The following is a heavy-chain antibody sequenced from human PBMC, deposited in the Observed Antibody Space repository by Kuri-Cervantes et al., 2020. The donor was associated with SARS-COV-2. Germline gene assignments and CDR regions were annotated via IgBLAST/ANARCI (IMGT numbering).Heavy chain of an antibody. J-gene: IGHJ5*02. CDR1: GGTFSSYG. D-gene: IGHD2-2*02. CDR3: ARGLGVVVPAAIHNWFDP. Sequence: SVKVSCKASGGTFSSYGISWVRQAPGQGLEWMGGIIPIFGTANYAQKFQGRVTITADESTSTAYMELSSLRSEDTAVYYCARGLGVVVPAAIHNWFDPWGQGTLVTVSS. V-gene: IGHV1-69*13. CDR2: IIPIFGTA.